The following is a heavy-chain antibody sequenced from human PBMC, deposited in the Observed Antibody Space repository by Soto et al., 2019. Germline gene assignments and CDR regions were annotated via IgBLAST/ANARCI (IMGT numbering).Heavy chain of an antibody. CDR3: ARGTAAGHGWFDP. V-gene: IGHV4-34*01. Sequence: QVQLQQWGAGLLKPSETLSLTCAVYGGSFSGYYWSWIRQPPGKGLEWIGEINHSGSTNYNPSLKSRVTISVDTSKNPCSLKLSSVTAADTAVYYCARGTAAGHGWFDPWGQGTLVTVSS. J-gene: IGHJ5*02. D-gene: IGHD6-13*01. CDR2: INHSGST. CDR1: GGSFSGYY.